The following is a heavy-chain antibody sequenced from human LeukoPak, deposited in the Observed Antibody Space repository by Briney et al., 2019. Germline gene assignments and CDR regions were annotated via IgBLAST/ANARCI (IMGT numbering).Heavy chain of an antibody. J-gene: IGHJ4*02. V-gene: IGHV3-23*01. CDR1: GFTFRTYA. D-gene: IGHD3-10*01. CDR2: ISGTGYNT. Sequence: PGGSLRLSCAASGFTFRTYAMSWVRQAPGKGLEWVSGISGTGYNTYYADSVKGRFTISRDNSKNTLYLQMNSLGAEDTAVYYCAKHVPGSLFYFDYWGQRTLVTVSS. CDR3: AKHVPGSLFYFDY.